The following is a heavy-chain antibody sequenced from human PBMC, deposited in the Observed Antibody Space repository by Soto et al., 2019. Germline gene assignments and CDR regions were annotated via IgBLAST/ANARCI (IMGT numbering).Heavy chain of an antibody. CDR3: ARYNSAFDY. D-gene: IGHD1-20*01. CDR2: INGDNGNT. V-gene: IGHV1-3*01. CDR1: GYTFHNYA. J-gene: IGHJ4*02. Sequence: QVQLVQSGAEVKKPGASVKVSCKASGYTFHNYAMHWVRQAPGQRLEWMGWINGDNGNTKYSQKFQDIVTITRDTSASTAYIELSSLRSEDTAVYYCARYNSAFDYWGQGTLVTVSS.